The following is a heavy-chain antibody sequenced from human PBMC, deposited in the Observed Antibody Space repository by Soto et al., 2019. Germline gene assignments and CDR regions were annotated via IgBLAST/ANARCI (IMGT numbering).Heavy chain of an antibody. CDR3: SRDSPLRGYIVSTTFYYYYGMDV. V-gene: IGHV1-46*01. J-gene: IGHJ6*02. CDR1: GYTFTTNL. D-gene: IGHD5-12*01. Sequence: ASVKVSSKESGYTFTTNLMNWLRQAPGQGLEWMGIINPSGGSTSYAQKFQGRVTMTRDTSTSTVYMELSSLRSENTAVYYCSRDSPLRGYIVSTTFYYYYGMDVWG. CDR2: INPSGGST.